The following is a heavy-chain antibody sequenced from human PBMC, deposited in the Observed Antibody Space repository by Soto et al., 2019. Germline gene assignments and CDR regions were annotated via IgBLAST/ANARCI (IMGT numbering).Heavy chain of an antibody. J-gene: IGHJ3*02. D-gene: IGHD3-3*02. CDR2: INSDGSST. V-gene: IGHV3-74*01. CDR1: GFTFSSYW. Sequence: GGSLRLSCAASGFTFSSYWMHWVRQSPGKGLVWVSRINSDGSSTSYADSVKGRFTISRDNAKNTLYLQMNSLRAEDTAVYYCASFSRNPRGDAFDIWGQGTMVTVSS. CDR3: ASFSRNPRGDAFDI.